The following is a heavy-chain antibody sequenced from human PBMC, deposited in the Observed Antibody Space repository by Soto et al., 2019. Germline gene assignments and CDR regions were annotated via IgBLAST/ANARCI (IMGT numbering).Heavy chain of an antibody. CDR2: ISSSSSTI. Sequence: EVQLVESGGGLVQPGGSLRLSCAASGFTFSSYSMNWVRQAPGKGLEWVSYISSSSSTIYYADSVKGRFTISRDNAKNSLYLQMNSLRDEDTAVYYCARDDGSSGWYKDGPLSRAHPYWGQGTLVTVSS. D-gene: IGHD6-19*01. J-gene: IGHJ4*02. V-gene: IGHV3-48*02. CDR1: GFTFSSYS. CDR3: ARDDGSSGWYKDGPLSRAHPY.